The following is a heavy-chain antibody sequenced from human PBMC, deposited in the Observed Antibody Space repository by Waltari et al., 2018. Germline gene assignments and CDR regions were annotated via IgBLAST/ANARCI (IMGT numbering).Heavy chain of an antibody. CDR1: GFTFSSYG. J-gene: IGHJ3*02. D-gene: IGHD1-1*01. CDR2: INHSGST. Sequence: QVQLVESGGGVVQPGGSLRLSCAASGFTFSSYGMHWIRQPPGKGLEWIGEINHSGSTNYNPSFKSRVTISVDTSKNQFSLKLSSVTAADTAVYYCARESWVPRRNAFDIWGQGTMVTVSS. CDR3: ARESWVPRRNAFDI. V-gene: IGHV4-34*01.